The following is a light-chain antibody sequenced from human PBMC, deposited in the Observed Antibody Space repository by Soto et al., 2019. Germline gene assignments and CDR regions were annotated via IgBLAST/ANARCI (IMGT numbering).Light chain of an antibody. CDR3: EQSYSDLYT. V-gene: IGKV1-39*01. Sequence: DIQMTQSPSSLSASVGDRVTITCRASEKISYYVNWYQQKPGKAPKLMIFGASSLQSRVPSRFIGSRSGTNFTLTTSSLQPEDFGTYYCEQSYSDLYTFGQGTKLQIK. CDR1: EKISYY. J-gene: IGKJ2*01. CDR2: GAS.